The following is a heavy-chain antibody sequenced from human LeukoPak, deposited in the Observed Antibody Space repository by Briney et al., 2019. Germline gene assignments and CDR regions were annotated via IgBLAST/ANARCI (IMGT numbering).Heavy chain of an antibody. V-gene: IGHV1-8*01. CDR3: ARYKFVWGSYRSDPGDY. CDR1: GYTFTSYD. D-gene: IGHD3-16*02. CDR2: MNPNSGNT. J-gene: IGHJ4*02. Sequence: ASVKVSCKASGYTFTSYDITWVRQATGQGLEWMGWMNPNSGNTGYAQKFQGRVTMTRNTSISTAYMELSSLRSEDTAVYYCARYKFVWGSYRSDPGDYWGQGTLVTVSS.